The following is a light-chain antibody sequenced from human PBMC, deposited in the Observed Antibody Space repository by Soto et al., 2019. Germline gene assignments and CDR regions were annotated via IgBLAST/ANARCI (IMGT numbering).Light chain of an antibody. CDR1: QDIRSS. CDR3: QQFNSSPFP. CDR2: TVS. Sequence: DIPLTQSPSFLSASVGDRLTITCRASQDIRSSLAWYQQKPGKAPNLLIYTVSTLQSGVPSSFSGSRSGTEFTLTISSLQPEDFATYYCQQFNSSPFPFGGGTKVEI. J-gene: IGKJ4*01. V-gene: IGKV1-9*01.